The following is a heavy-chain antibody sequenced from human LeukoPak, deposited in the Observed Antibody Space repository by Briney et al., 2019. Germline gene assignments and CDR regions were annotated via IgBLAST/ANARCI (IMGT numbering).Heavy chain of an antibody. Sequence: GGPLTLLCAASGFIYRAYAMICPPQAPGEGRVWVSYIGSGRGGAKYIQSERGRFVISRDNSKKSLYLQMSSLRADATAVYYCAKYIVPPATRTFDSWGQGTLVTVSS. D-gene: IGHD5-12*01. CDR1: GFIYRAYA. J-gene: IGHJ4*02. CDR2: IGSGRGGA. V-gene: IGHV3-23*01. CDR3: AKYIVPPATRTFDS.